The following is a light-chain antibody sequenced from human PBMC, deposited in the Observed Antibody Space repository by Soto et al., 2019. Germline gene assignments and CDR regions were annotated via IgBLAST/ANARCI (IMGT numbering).Light chain of an antibody. CDR3: SSYTSSSTLV. V-gene: IGLV2-14*01. J-gene: IGLJ1*01. Sequence: QSVLTQPASVSGSPGQSITISCTGTSSDVGGYNYVSWYQQHPGKAPKLMIYEVSKRPSGVSNRFSGSKSGNTASLTISGLQAEDEADYYCSSYTSSSTLVFGTGTKATVL. CDR2: EVS. CDR1: SSDVGGYNY.